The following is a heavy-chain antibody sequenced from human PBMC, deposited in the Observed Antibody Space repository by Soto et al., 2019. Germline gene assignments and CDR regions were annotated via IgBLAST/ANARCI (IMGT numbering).Heavy chain of an antibody. CDR1: GGTLNSYT. CDR2: IIPVFGTT. Sequence: QVQLVQSGAEVKKPGSSVRVSCKASGGTLNSYTISWVRQAPGQGLEWMGGIIPVFGTTDYAQKFKGRVTITADKSTGTAYMDLCRLRSEDTAIYYCSISNSYGRGDFWGQGTLFTVSS. D-gene: IGHD4-17*01. V-gene: IGHV1-69*06. J-gene: IGHJ4*02. CDR3: SISNSYGRGDF.